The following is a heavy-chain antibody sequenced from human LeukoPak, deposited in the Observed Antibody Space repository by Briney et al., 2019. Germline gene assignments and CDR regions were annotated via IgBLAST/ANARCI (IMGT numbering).Heavy chain of an antibody. CDR1: GASISTYY. D-gene: IGHD6-13*01. V-gene: IGHV4-59*12. Sequence: SETLSLTCTVSGASISTYYWTWIRQTPGKGLAWIGYMSYRGTTNYRTTNYSPSLRSRVTLSEDTSQKQFSLELSSVTAADTAVYYCARGIADRYNWFDPWGQGILVTVSS. J-gene: IGHJ5*02. CDR2: MSYRGTTNYRTT. CDR3: ARGIADRYNWFDP.